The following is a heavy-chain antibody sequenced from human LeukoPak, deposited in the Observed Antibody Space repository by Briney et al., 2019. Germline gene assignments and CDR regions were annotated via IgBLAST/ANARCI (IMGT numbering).Heavy chain of an antibody. CDR1: GYTFTSYG. V-gene: IGHV1-18*01. J-gene: IGHJ4*02. CDR3: ARDWSIFYSGSREYYFDY. D-gene: IGHD1-26*01. CDR2: ISAYNGNT. Sequence: ASVKVSCKASGYTFTSYGISWVRQAPGQGLEWMGWISAYNGNTNYAQKLQGRVTMTTDTSTSTAYMELRSLRSDDTAVYYCARDWSIFYSGSREYYFDYWGQGTLVTVSS.